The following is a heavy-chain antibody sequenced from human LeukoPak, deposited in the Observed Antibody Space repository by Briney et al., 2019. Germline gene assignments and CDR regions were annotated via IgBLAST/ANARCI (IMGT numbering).Heavy chain of an antibody. D-gene: IGHD2-2*01. Sequence: SETLSLTCTVSGGSISSSSYYWGWIRQPPGKGLEWIGSIYYSGSTYYNPSLKSRVTISVDTSKNQFSLKLSSVTAADTAVYYCARERREQLLPPYTRSVTYFDYWGQGALVTVSS. CDR1: GGSISSSSYY. CDR2: IYYSGST. V-gene: IGHV4-39*07. J-gene: IGHJ4*02. CDR3: ARERREQLLPPYTRSVTYFDY.